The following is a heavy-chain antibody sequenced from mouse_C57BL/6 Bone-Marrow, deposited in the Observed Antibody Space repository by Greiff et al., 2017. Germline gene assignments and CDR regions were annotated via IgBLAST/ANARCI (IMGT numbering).Heavy chain of an antibody. CDR1: EYEFPSHD. D-gene: IGHD3-1*01. J-gene: IGHJ1*03. CDR2: INSEGGST. Sequence: EVQLVESGGGLVQPGESLKLSCESNEYEFPSHDMSWVSKTPEKRLELVAAINSEGGSTYYPDTMERRFIISRDNTKKTLYLQMSSLRSEDTALYYCARQLGLRDWYFDVWGTGTTVTVSS. V-gene: IGHV5-2*01. CDR3: ARQLGLRDWYFDV.